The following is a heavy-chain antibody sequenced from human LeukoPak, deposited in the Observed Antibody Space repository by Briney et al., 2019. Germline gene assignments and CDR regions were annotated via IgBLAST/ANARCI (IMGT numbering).Heavy chain of an antibody. Sequence: PGGSLRLSCTASGFIFSDYAMSWVRQAPGKGLGWVSGISGDGAFTYYGDSVKGRFTISRDNSKNTLYLQMNSLRGEDRAVYYCAKGVAPRAFDYWGQGTLVTVSS. CDR3: AKGVAPRAFDY. V-gene: IGHV3-23*01. J-gene: IGHJ4*02. CDR2: ISGDGAFT. CDR1: GFIFSDYA.